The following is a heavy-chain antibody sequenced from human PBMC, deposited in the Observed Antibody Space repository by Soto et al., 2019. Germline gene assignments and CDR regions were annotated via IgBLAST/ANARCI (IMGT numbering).Heavy chain of an antibody. Sequence: SETLSLTCTVSGGSISSGGYYWRWIRPPPGKGLEWIGYIYYSGSTNYNPSLKSRVTISVDTSKNQFSLKLSSVTAADTAVYYCAGGIAVAGRWYYYGMDVWGQGTTVTVSS. CDR2: IYYSGST. D-gene: IGHD6-19*01. V-gene: IGHV4-61*08. CDR1: GGSISSGGYY. J-gene: IGHJ6*02. CDR3: AGGIAVAGRWYYYGMDV.